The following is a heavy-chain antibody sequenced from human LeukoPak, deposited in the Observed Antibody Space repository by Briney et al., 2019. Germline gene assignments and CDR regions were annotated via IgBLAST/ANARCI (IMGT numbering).Heavy chain of an antibody. Sequence: SETLSLTCTVTGGSISSYYWSWIRQPPGKGLEWIGYIYYSGSTNYNPSLKSRVTISVDKSKNQFSLKLSSVTAADTAVYYCARSKDILTGYCFDYWGQGTLVTVSS. J-gene: IGHJ4*02. CDR2: IYYSGST. V-gene: IGHV4-59*01. CDR3: ARSKDILTGYCFDY. D-gene: IGHD3-9*01. CDR1: GGSISSYY.